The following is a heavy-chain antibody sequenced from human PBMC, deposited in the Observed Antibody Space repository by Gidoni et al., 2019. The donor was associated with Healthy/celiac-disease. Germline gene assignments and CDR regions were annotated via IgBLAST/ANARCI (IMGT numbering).Heavy chain of an antibody. J-gene: IGHJ5*02. V-gene: IGHV1-2*04. D-gene: IGHD2-2*02. Sequence: QVQLVQSGAEVKKPGASVKVSCKASGYTFTGYHMNWVRQAPGHGLEWMGGINPNSGGTNYAQKFQGWVTMTRDTSISTAYMELSRLRSDDTAVYYCARGVWRCSSTSCYTPNWFDPWGQGTLVTVSS. CDR3: ARGVWRCSSTSCYTPNWFDP. CDR2: INPNSGGT. CDR1: GYTFTGYH.